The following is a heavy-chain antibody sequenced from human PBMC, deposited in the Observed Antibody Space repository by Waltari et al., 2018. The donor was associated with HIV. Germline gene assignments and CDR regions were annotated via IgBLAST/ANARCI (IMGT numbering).Heavy chain of an antibody. D-gene: IGHD6-6*01. CDR3: ARVSGSSSNYYGMDV. Sequence: QVQLVESGGGLVKPGGSLRVSCAVSGFTFSDSHMSWIGQAPGKGLDWLSYISSSGGTTNYAESVNGRFTMSSDNSKKSLFLQMNSLRAEDTAVYYCARVSGSSSNYYGMDVWGQGTAVTVS. CDR2: ISSSGGTT. CDR1: GFTFSDSH. V-gene: IGHV3-11*01. J-gene: IGHJ6*02.